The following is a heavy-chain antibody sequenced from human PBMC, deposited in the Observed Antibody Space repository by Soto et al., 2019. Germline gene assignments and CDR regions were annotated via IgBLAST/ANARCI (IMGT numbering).Heavy chain of an antibody. CDR1: GFTFSSYW. CDR2: INSDGSST. V-gene: IGHV3-74*01. J-gene: IGHJ4*02. D-gene: IGHD2-21*02. Sequence: EVQLVESGGGLVQPGGSLRLSCAASGFTFSSYWMHWVRQAPGKGLVWVSRINSDGSSTSYADSVKGRFTISRDNAKNTLYLQMNSLRAEDTAVYYCARALTYCGGDGYPFFDYWGQGTLVTVSS. CDR3: ARALTYCGGDGYPFFDY.